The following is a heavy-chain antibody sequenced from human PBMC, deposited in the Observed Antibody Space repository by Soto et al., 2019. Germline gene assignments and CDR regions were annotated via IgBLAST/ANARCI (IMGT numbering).Heavy chain of an antibody. CDR2: ISGGGGVST. J-gene: IGHJ5*02. D-gene: IGHD3-10*01. Sequence: EVQLLESGGGLVQPGGSLTLSCAASGFTFSSYAMTWVRQAPGKGLEWVSGISGGGGVSTYYADSVKGRFTISRDNSMNTLYLQMNRLRAEDTAVYYCAKEAISMVRGVNNGFDPWGQGTLVTVSS. CDR3: AKEAISMVRGVNNGFDP. CDR1: GFTFSSYA. V-gene: IGHV3-23*01.